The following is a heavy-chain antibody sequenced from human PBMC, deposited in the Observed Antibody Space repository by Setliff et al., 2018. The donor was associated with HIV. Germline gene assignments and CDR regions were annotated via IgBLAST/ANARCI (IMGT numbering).Heavy chain of an antibody. Sequence: SETLSLTCTVSGVSTSSSSYYWGWIRQPPGMGLDWIGYVYYSGRTYYSPSLKSRLTISVDTSKNHFSLRLSAVTAADTAVYYCVRQGAVTGNSFDSWGPGALVTVSS. V-gene: IGHV4-39*01. D-gene: IGHD6-19*01. CDR2: VYYSGRT. CDR1: GVSTSSSSYY. CDR3: VRQGAVTGNSFDS. J-gene: IGHJ4*02.